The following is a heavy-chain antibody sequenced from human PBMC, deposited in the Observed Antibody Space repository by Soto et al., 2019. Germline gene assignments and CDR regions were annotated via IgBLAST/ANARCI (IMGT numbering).Heavy chain of an antibody. V-gene: IGHV1-8*01. CDR1: GYIFTNDD. J-gene: IGHJ5*02. CDR2: MNPGSGDT. CDR3: ARMASFGSLNWFDP. Sequence: ASVKVSCKASGYIFTNDDVSWVRQATGQGLEWMGWMNPGSGDTGYAQKFQGRVTMTRNISIATAYMELSSLRADDTAIYYCARMASFGSLNWFDPWGQGTLVTVSS. D-gene: IGHD5-18*01.